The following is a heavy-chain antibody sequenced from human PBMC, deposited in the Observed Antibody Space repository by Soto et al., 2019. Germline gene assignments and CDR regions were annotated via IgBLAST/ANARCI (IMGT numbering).Heavy chain of an antibody. CDR1: GGSISSGGYY. V-gene: IGHV4-31*03. Sequence: SETLSLTCTVSGGSISSGGYYWSWIRHHPGKGLEWIGYIYYSGSTYYNPSLKSRVTISVDTSKNPFSLKLSSVTAADTAVYYCACDTMVRGVARYGMDVWGQGTTVTVSS. CDR3: ACDTMVRGVARYGMDV. CDR2: IYYSGST. J-gene: IGHJ6*02. D-gene: IGHD3-10*01.